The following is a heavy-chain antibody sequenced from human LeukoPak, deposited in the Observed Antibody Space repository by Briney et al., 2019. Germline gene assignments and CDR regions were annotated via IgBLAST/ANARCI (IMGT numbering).Heavy chain of an antibody. Sequence: GGSLRLSCAASGFTFSNAWMSWVRQAPGKGLEWVGRIKSKTDGGTTDYAAPVKGRFTISRDDSKNTLYLQMNSLKTEDTAVYYCTTDLGCSGGSCYRGYSYGRRLPYYYYYYMDVWGKGTTVTVSS. D-gene: IGHD2-15*01. J-gene: IGHJ6*03. CDR2: IKSKTDGGTT. V-gene: IGHV3-15*01. CDR1: GFTFSNAW. CDR3: TTDLGCSGGSCYRGYSYGRRLPYYYYYYMDV.